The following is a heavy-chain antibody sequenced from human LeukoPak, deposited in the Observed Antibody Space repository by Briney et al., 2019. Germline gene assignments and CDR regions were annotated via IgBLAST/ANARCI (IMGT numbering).Heavy chain of an antibody. CDR1: GYSFTNYW. V-gene: IGHV5-51*01. D-gene: IGHD2-15*01. J-gene: IGHJ4*02. CDR2: IYPGDSDT. Sequence: GESLKISCKASGYSFTNYWIGWVRQMPGKGLEWMAIIYPGDSDTRYSPSFRGQVTISADKSITTAYLQWSRLKASDTAMYYCARQVVVVTGTRYYFDYWGQGTLVTVSS. CDR3: ARQVVVVTGTRYYFDY.